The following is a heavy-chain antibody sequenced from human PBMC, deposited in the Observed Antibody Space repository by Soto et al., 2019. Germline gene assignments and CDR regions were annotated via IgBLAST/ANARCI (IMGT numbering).Heavy chain of an antibody. V-gene: IGHV4-30-4*01. D-gene: IGHD2-15*01. Sequence: SETLSLTCTVSGGSISSGDYYWSWIRQPPGKGLEWIGYIYYSGSTYYNPSLKSRVTISVDTSKNQFSLKLSSVTAADTAVYYCARVRGYCSGGSCYYYYYYGMDVWGQGTTVTVSS. CDR1: GGSISSGDYY. CDR3: ARVRGYCSGGSCYYYYYYGMDV. J-gene: IGHJ6*02. CDR2: IYYSGST.